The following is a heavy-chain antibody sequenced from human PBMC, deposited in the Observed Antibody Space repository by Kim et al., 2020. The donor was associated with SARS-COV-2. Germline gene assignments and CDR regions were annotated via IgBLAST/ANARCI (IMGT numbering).Heavy chain of an antibody. CDR2: ISWNSGSI. CDR1: GFTFDDYA. V-gene: IGHV3-9*01. D-gene: IGHD6-19*01. CDR3: AKGPSGYSSGWSPPYYFDY. Sequence: GGSLRLSCAASGFTFDDYAMHWVRQAPGKGLEWVSGISWNSGSIGYADSVKGRFTISRDNAKNSLYLQMNSLRAEDTALYYCAKGPSGYSSGWSPPYYFDYWGQGTLVTVSS. J-gene: IGHJ4*02.